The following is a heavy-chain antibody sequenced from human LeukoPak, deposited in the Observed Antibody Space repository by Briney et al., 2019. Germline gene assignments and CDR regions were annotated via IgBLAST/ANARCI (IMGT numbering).Heavy chain of an antibody. D-gene: IGHD2-15*01. V-gene: IGHV4-34*01. J-gene: IGHJ4*02. Sequence: PSETLSLTCAVYGESFSAYFWNWIRQAPGKPLEYIGEINQRGSSHYNPSLKTRVTLSVDTSKNQLSLKLTSVTAADTAVYFCARGSSFDGYCSAGACDAGYYDSWGQGTPVTVSS. CDR1: GESFSAYF. CDR3: ARGSSFDGYCSAGACDAGYYDS. CDR2: INQRGSS.